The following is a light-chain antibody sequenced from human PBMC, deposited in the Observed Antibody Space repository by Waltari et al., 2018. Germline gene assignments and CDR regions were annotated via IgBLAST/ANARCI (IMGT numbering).Light chain of an antibody. V-gene: IGKV3-11*01. CDR2: DAS. Sequence: EIVLTQSPATLSLSPGERATLSCRASQSVSSYLAWYQQKPGQAPRLLIYDASNRATGIPARFSGSGSGTDCTLTISSLEPEDFAVYYGQQRSNWPPITFGQGTRLEIK. CDR3: QQRSNWPPIT. J-gene: IGKJ5*01. CDR1: QSVSSY.